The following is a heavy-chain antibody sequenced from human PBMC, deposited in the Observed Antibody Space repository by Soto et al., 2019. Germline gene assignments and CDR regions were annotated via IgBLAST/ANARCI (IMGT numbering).Heavy chain of an antibody. Sequence: QVQLVESGGGVVQPGRSLRLSCAASGFTFSNYPIHWVRQAPGKGLEWVAVISFDGNNQYYADSVRGRFTISRDNSKNTVSLQMDSLTPEDTAVYYCARDPYVDYWGQGTLVTVSS. V-gene: IGHV3-30*04. CDR3: ARDPYVDY. J-gene: IGHJ4*02. CDR2: ISFDGNNQ. CDR1: GFTFSNYP.